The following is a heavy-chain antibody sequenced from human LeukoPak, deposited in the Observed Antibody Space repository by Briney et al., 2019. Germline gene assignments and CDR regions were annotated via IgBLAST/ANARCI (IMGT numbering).Heavy chain of an antibody. V-gene: IGHV4-59*01. CDR1: GGSISSYY. D-gene: IGHD3-9*01. CDR2: IYYSGST. J-gene: IGHJ3*02. Sequence: PSETLSLTCTVSGGSISSYYWSWIRQPPGKGLEWIGYIYYSGSTNYNPSLKSRVTISVDTTKNQFSLKLSSVTAADTAVYYCARGFRYAKYYDIFTGPIWGQGTMVTVSS. CDR3: ARGFRYAKYYDIFTGPI.